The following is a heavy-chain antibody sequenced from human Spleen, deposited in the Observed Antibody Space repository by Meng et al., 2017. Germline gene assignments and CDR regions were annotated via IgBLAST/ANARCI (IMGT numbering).Heavy chain of an antibody. CDR1: GFTFDDYT. CDR3: AKDRGYYGSGTFDY. D-gene: IGHD3-10*01. J-gene: IGHJ4*02. CDR2: ISWDGGST. V-gene: IGHV3-43*01. Sequence: GESLKISCAASGFTFDDYTMHWVRQAPGKGLEWVSLISWDGGSTYYADSVKGRFTISRDNSKNSLYLQMNSLRTEDTALYYCAKDRGYYGSGTFDYWGQGTLVTVSS.